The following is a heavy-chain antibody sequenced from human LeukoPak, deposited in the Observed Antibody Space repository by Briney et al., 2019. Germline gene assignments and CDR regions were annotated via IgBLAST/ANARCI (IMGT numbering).Heavy chain of an antibody. CDR2: IYYSGST. V-gene: IGHV4-59*01. J-gene: IGHJ3*02. D-gene: IGHD3/OR15-3a*01. Sequence: VKPSETLSLTCTVSGGSISSYYWSWIRQPPGKGLEWIGYIYYSGSTNYNPSLKSRVTISVDTSKNQFSLKLSSVTAADTAVYYCARGPYGLGAFDIWGQGTMVTVSS. CDR3: ARGPYGLGAFDI. CDR1: GGSISSYY.